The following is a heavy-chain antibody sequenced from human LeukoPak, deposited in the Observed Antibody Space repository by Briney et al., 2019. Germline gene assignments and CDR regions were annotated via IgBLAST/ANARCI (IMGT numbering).Heavy chain of an antibody. Sequence: GGSLRLSCAASGFTFSSYSMNWVRQAPGKGLEWVSYISSSSSTIYYADSVKGRFTIFRDNAKNSLYLQMNSLRAEDTAVYYCARRNLRYCSGGSCYSGYYYYYMDVWGKGTTVTVSS. CDR2: ISSSSSTI. J-gene: IGHJ6*03. V-gene: IGHV3-48*01. D-gene: IGHD2-15*01. CDR1: GFTFSSYS. CDR3: ARRNLRYCSGGSCYSGYYYYYMDV.